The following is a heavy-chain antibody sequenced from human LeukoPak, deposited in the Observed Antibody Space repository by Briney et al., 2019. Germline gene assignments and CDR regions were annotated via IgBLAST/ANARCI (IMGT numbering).Heavy chain of an antibody. J-gene: IGHJ6*02. Sequence: GGSLRLSCAASGFTVSSNYMTWVRQAPGKGLEWGSVIYSGGSTYYADSVKGRFTISRDNSKNTVYLQINSLRAEDTAVYYCARDVVGPNRWVYGMDVWGQGTTVTVSS. CDR1: GFTVSSNY. D-gene: IGHD3/OR15-3a*01. CDR2: IYSGGST. CDR3: ARDVVGPNRWVYGMDV. V-gene: IGHV3-53*01.